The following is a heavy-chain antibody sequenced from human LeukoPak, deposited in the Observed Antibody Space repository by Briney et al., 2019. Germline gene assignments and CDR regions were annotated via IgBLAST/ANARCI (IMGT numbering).Heavy chain of an antibody. Sequence: ASVNVSCKASVYTFTSYDINWVRQATGQGREWMGWMNPDSGNTGYAQKFQGRLTMTRNTSISTAYMELSSLRSEDTAVYYCARVITFGGIGYNWFDPWGQGTLVTVSS. V-gene: IGHV1-8*01. CDR3: ARVITFGGIGYNWFDP. D-gene: IGHD3-16*01. CDR2: MNPDSGNT. J-gene: IGHJ5*02. CDR1: VYTFTSYD.